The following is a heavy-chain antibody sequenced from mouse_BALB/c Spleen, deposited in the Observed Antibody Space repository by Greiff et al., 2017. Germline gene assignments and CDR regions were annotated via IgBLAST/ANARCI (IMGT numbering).Heavy chain of an antibody. D-gene: IGHD2-10*02. V-gene: IGHV5-4*02. Sequence: VKLMESGGGLVKPGGSLKLSCAASGFTFSDYYMYWVRQTPEKRLEWVATISDGGSYTYYPDSVKGRFTISRDNAKNNLYLQMSSLKSEDTAMYYCARPYGNYVGFAYWGQGTLVTVSA. CDR1: GFTFSDYY. J-gene: IGHJ3*01. CDR3: ARPYGNYVGFAY. CDR2: ISDGGSYT.